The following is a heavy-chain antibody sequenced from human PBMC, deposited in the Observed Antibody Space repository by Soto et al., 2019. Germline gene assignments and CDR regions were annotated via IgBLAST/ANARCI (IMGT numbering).Heavy chain of an antibody. D-gene: IGHD3-3*01. V-gene: IGHV3-48*03. J-gene: IGHJ6*02. CDR2: ISSSGSTI. CDR3: ARQYYDFSSGYLKYYYYYAMDC. CDR1: GFPFSSYE. Sequence: GGSLRLSYAASGFPFSSYEMNWVRQAPGKGRGWVSYISSSGSTIYYADSVKGRFTISRDNAKNSLYLQMNSLRAEDTAVYYCARQYYDFSSGYLKYYYYYAMDCWGQGTTVTVSS.